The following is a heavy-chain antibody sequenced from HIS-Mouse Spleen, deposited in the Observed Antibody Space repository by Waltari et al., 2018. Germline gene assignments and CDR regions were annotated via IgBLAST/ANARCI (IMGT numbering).Heavy chain of an antibody. CDR3: AKDKHHAFDY. CDR2: ISYDGSNK. CDR1: GFTFSSSG. Sequence: QVQLVESGGGVVQPGRSLRLSCAASGFTFSSSGIHGVRQAPGKGLEWVAVISYDGSNKYYADSVKGRFTISRDNSKNTLYLQMNSLRAEDTAVYYCAKDKHHAFDYWGQGTLVTVSS. V-gene: IGHV3-30*18. J-gene: IGHJ4*02.